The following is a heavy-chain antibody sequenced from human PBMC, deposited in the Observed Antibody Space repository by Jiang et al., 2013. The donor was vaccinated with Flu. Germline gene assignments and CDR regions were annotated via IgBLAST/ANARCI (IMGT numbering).Heavy chain of an antibody. Sequence: SGSELKKPGASVKVSCKASGYTFTQYAMNWVRQAPGQGLEWMGWINTNTGNPTYAQGFTGRFVFALDTSVSTAYLQISSLKAEDTAVYYCARTDLDYDILTGYYMRWFDPWGQGTLVTVSS. CDR3: ARTDLDYDILTGYYMRWFDP. CDR1: GYTFTQYA. D-gene: IGHD3-9*01. J-gene: IGHJ5*02. V-gene: IGHV7-4-1*02. CDR2: INTNTGNP.